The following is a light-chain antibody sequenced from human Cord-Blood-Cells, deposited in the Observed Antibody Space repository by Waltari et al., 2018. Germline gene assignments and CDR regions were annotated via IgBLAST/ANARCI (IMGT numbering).Light chain of an antibody. CDR1: SSNIGSNT. V-gene: IGLV1-44*01. Sequence: QSVLTQPPSASGTPGQRVTISCSGSSSNIGSNTVNWYQQLPGTAPKLLINSNNQRRSGVLCRFSGAKSGTSASLASSGLQSEDEADYYCAAWDDSLNGWVFGGGTKLTVL. CDR2: SNN. CDR3: AAWDDSLNGWV. J-gene: IGLJ3*02.